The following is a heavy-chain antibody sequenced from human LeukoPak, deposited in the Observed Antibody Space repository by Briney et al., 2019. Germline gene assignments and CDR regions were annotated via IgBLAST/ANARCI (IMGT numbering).Heavy chain of an antibody. CDR1: GYTFTSYA. CDR3: ARGLQQLNTYSSVSDY. D-gene: IGHD6-19*01. Sequence: ASVKVSCKASGYTFTSYAMNWVRQAPGQGLEWMGWINTNTGNPTYAQGFTGRFVFSLGTSVSTAYLQISSLKAEDTAVYYCARGLQQLNTYSSVSDYWGQGTLVTVSS. CDR2: INTNTGNP. J-gene: IGHJ4*02. V-gene: IGHV7-4-1*02.